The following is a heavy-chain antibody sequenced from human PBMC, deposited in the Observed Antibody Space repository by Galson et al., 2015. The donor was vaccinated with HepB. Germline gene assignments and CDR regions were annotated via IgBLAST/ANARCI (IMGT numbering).Heavy chain of an antibody. CDR3: STGHSSAWSFDF. Sequence: SVKVSCKASGYNFTNGMSWVRQAPGQGLECMGWISGDSGNTRYAEKFQGRVTMTTDTSTNTAYMDLRSLTSDDTAIYYCSTGHSSAWSFDFWGQGTLVTVSS. D-gene: IGHD6-19*01. V-gene: IGHV1-18*01. CDR2: ISGDSGNT. CDR1: GYNFTNG. J-gene: IGHJ4*02.